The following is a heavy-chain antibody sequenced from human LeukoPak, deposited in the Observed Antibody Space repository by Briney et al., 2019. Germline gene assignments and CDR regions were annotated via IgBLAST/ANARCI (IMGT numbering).Heavy chain of an antibody. CDR2: IYPGDSDT. CDR1: GYSFTSYW. CDR3: ARPGVAGRIGDAFDI. D-gene: IGHD6-19*01. Sequence: GESLKISCKGSGYSFTSYWIGWVRQMPGKGLEWMGIIYPGDSDTRYSPSFQGQVTISADKSISTAYLQWSSLKASDTAMYYCARPGVAGRIGDAFDIWGQGTMVTVSS. V-gene: IGHV5-51*01. J-gene: IGHJ3*02.